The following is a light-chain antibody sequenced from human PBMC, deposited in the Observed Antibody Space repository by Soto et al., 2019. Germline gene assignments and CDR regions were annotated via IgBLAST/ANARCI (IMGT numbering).Light chain of an antibody. CDR3: QQYNDYPWT. Sequence: EIQMTQSPSTLPASVGARATITCRASQSISNWLAWYQQKPGKAPKLMIYKASSLESGVPSRFSGSGSGTEFTLTISSLKPEDFATYYCQQYNDYPWTFGQGTKVDI. V-gene: IGKV1-5*03. CDR1: QSISNW. J-gene: IGKJ1*01. CDR2: KAS.